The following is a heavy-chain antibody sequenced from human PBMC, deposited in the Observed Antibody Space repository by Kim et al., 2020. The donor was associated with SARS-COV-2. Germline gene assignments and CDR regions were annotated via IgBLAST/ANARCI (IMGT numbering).Heavy chain of an antibody. J-gene: IGHJ6*02. D-gene: IGHD6-13*01. CDR2: INHSGST. Sequence: SETLSLTCAVYGGSFSGYYWSWIRQPPGKGLEWIGEINHSGSTNYNPSLKSRVTISVDTSKNQFSLKLSSVTAADTAVYYCARGLPGSSSERYPWYYGMDVWGQGTTVTVSS. CDR1: GGSFSGYY. CDR3: ARGLPGSSSERYPWYYGMDV. V-gene: IGHV4-34*01.